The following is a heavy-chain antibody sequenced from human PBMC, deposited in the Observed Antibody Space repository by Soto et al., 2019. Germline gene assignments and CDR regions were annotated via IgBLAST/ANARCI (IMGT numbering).Heavy chain of an antibody. CDR1: GGSISSGGYY. J-gene: IGHJ5*02. CDR2: IYYSGST. D-gene: IGHD2-2*02. Sequence: SETLSLTCTVSGGSISSGGYYWSWIRQHPGKGLEWIGYIYYSGSTYYNPSLKSRVTISVDTSKNQFSLKLSSVTAADTAVYYCARCLYENNWFDPWGQGTLVTVSS. V-gene: IGHV4-31*03. CDR3: ARCLYENNWFDP.